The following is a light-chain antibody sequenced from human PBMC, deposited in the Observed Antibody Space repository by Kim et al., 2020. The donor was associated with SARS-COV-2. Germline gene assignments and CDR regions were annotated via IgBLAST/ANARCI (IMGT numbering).Light chain of an antibody. Sequence: SVSPGERAPLSCRASQSVSSKLAWYQQTPGQPPRLFIYGASTRATGIPARFSGSGSGTEFTLTINSLQSEDFAVYYCQQFNNWPYTFGQGTKLEI. CDR2: GAS. V-gene: IGKV3-15*01. J-gene: IGKJ2*01. CDR1: QSVSSK. CDR3: QQFNNWPYT.